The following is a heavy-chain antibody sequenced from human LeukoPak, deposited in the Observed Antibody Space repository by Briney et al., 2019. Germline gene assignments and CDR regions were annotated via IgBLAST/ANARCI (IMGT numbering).Heavy chain of an antibody. CDR2: INPNSGGT. CDR3: ARVEYSGYDSSDY. D-gene: IGHD5-12*01. CDR1: GYTFTGYY. J-gene: IGHJ4*02. Sequence: ASVKVSCKASGYTFTGYYMHWVRQAPGQGLEWMGRINPNSGGTNYAQKFQGRVTMTRDTSISTAYMELSRLRSDDTAVYYCARVEYSGYDSSDYWGQGTLVTVSS. V-gene: IGHV1-2*06.